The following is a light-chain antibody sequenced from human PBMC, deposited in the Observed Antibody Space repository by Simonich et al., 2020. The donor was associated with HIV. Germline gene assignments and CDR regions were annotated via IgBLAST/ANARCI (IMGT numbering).Light chain of an antibody. CDR1: QSVSTN. CDR2: GAS. J-gene: IGKJ1*01. CDR3: QHYNNWPPGT. Sequence: KVITQSPATLSVSPGETATLSCRASQSVSTNLAWYQQTPGQAPSLLIYGASTRATGIPSRVSGRGSGTEFTLTISSLQSEDFAIYYCQHYNNWPPGTFGQGTKVEFK. V-gene: IGKV3-15*01.